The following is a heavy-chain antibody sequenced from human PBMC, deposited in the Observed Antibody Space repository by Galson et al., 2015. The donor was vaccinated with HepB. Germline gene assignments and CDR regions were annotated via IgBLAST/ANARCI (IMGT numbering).Heavy chain of an antibody. V-gene: IGHV5-51*01. CDR1: GYSFTSYW. CDR2: IYPGDSDT. CDR3: ATIGATVVTQEGTSLYYYGMDV. Sequence: QSGAEVKKPGESLKISCKGSGYSFTSYWIGWVRQMPGKGLEWMGIIYPGDSDTRYSPSFQGQVTISADKSISTAYLQWSSLKASDTAMYYCATIGATVVTQEGTSLYYYGMDVWGQGTTVTVSS. D-gene: IGHD4-23*01. J-gene: IGHJ6*02.